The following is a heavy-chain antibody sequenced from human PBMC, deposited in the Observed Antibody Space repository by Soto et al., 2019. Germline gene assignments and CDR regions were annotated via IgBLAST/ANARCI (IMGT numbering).Heavy chain of an antibody. J-gene: IGHJ6*02. D-gene: IGHD4-17*01. CDR1: GGPFSNYG. Sequence: QVQLGQSGAEVKKPGSSVKVSCKASGGPFSNYGISWVRQVPGQGLEWMGGIIPVFGTPTYAQKFQGRVTITADRSTRTAYMELSSLRSEDTAVYYCARDRHDYGDYYYGMEVWGQGTTVTVSS. V-gene: IGHV1-69*06. CDR3: ARDRHDYGDYYYGMEV. CDR2: IIPVFGTP.